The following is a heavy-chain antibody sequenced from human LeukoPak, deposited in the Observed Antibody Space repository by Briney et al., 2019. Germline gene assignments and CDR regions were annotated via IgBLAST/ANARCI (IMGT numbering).Heavy chain of an antibody. J-gene: IGHJ4*02. Sequence: SETLSLTCTVSGGSISSSSYYWGWIRQPPGKGLEWIGSIYYSGSTYINPSLKSRVTISADTSKNQFSLKVDALTAADTAIYYCARGGGVGSTSLDYWGQGILVTVSS. CDR2: IYYSGST. CDR3: ARGGGVGSTSLDY. CDR1: GGSISSSSYY. V-gene: IGHV4-39*07. D-gene: IGHD3-16*01.